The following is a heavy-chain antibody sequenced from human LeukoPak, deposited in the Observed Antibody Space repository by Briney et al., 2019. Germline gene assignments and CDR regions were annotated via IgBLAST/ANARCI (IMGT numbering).Heavy chain of an antibody. Sequence: SQTLSLTCTVPGGSISSGGYYWSWIRQHPGKGLEWIGYIYHSGSTYYNPSLKSRVTISVDRSKNQFSLKLSSVTAADTAVYYCARVYDSSGYSDYFDYWGQGTLVTVSS. CDR1: GGSISSGGYY. CDR2: IYHSGST. CDR3: ARVYDSSGYSDYFDY. J-gene: IGHJ4*02. D-gene: IGHD3-22*01. V-gene: IGHV4-30-2*01.